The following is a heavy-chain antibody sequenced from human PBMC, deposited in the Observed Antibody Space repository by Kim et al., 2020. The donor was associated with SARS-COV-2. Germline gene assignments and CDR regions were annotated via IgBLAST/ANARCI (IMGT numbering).Heavy chain of an antibody. Sequence: SETLSLTCAVYGGSFSGYYWSWIRQPPGKGLEWIGEINHSGSTNYNPSLKSRVTISVDTSKNQFSLKLSSVTAADTAVYYCAREGAARPRDAFDIWGQGT. J-gene: IGHJ3*02. V-gene: IGHV4-34*01. CDR1: GGSFSGYY. D-gene: IGHD6-6*01. CDR2: INHSGST. CDR3: AREGAARPRDAFDI.